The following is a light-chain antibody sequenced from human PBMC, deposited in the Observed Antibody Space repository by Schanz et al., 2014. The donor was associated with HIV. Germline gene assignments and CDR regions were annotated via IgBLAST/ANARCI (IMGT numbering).Light chain of an antibody. CDR3: QQRSNWPTWT. Sequence: EIVMTQSPATLSVSPGERATLSCRASQNVNSNLAWYQQKPGQAPRLLIYGASSRATGIPDRFSGSGSGTDFTLTISSLEPEDFAVYYCQQRSNWPTWTFGQGTKVEIK. CDR2: GAS. CDR1: QNVNSN. V-gene: IGKV3-11*01. J-gene: IGKJ1*01.